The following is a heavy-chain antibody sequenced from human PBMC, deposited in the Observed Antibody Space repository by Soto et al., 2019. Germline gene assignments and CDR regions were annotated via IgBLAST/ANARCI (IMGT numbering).Heavy chain of an antibody. D-gene: IGHD5-12*01. CDR1: GDSVSSNSAA. CDR3: AKESVDIVATSFDY. J-gene: IGHJ4*02. V-gene: IGHV6-1*01. CDR2: TYYRSKWYN. Sequence: SQTLSLTCVISGDSVSSNSAAWNWIRQSPSRGLEWLGRTYYRSKWYNDYAVSVKSRITINPDTSKNQFSLQLNSVTPEDTAVYYCAKESVDIVATSFDYWGQGTLVTVS.